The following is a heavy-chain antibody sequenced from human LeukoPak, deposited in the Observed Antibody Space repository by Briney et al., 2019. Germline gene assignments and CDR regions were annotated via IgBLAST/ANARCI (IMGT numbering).Heavy chain of an antibody. CDR2: ISGSGGST. V-gene: IGHV3-23*01. Sequence: GGSLRLSCAASGFTFSSYAMSWVRQAPGKGLEWVSAISGSGGSTYYADSVKGRFTISRDNSRNTLYLQMNSLRAEDTAVYYCARESDYGGYAFDYWGQGTLVTVSS. D-gene: IGHD4-23*01. CDR1: GFTFSSYA. J-gene: IGHJ4*02. CDR3: ARESDYGGYAFDY.